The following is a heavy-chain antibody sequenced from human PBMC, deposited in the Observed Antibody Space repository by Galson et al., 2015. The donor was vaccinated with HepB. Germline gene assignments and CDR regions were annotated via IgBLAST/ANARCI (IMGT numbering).Heavy chain of an antibody. J-gene: IGHJ6*03. CDR3: ARVLSSYYYYYYMDV. CDR2: ISAYNGNT. D-gene: IGHD6-6*01. Sequence: SVKVSCKASGYTFTSYGISWVRQAPGQGLEWMGWISAYNGNTNYAQKLQGRVTMTTDTSTSTAYMELRSLRSDDTAVYYCARVLSSYYYYYYMDVWGKGTTVTVSS. CDR1: GYTFTSYG. V-gene: IGHV1-18*01.